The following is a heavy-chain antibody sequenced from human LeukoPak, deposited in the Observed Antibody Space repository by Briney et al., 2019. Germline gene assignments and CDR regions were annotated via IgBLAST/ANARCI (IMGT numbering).Heavy chain of an antibody. CDR2: IIPIFGTA. CDR1: GGTFSSYA. V-gene: IGHV1-69*13. Sequence: GASVKVSCKASGGTFSSYAISWVRQAPGQGLEWMGGIIPIFGTANYAQKFQGRVTITADESTSTAYMELSSLRSEDTAVYYCARVGRSVELWRVYYYYGMDVWGQGTTVTVSS. J-gene: IGHJ6*02. CDR3: ARVGRSVELWRVYYYYGMDV. D-gene: IGHD3-10*01.